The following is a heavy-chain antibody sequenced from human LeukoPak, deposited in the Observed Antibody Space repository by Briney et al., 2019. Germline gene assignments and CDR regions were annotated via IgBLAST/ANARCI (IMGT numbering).Heavy chain of an antibody. V-gene: IGHV3-23*01. CDR2: ISGSGGST. Sequence: GGSLRLSCVASGSTFSSNAMSWVRQAPGKGLEWVSAISGSGGSTYYADSVKGRFTISRDNSKNTLYLQMNSLRAEDTAVYYCAKGMDCSSTSCYEEAYYYYYYGMDVWGQGTTVTVSS. J-gene: IGHJ6*02. CDR3: AKGMDCSSTSCYEEAYYYYYYGMDV. CDR1: GSTFSSNA. D-gene: IGHD2-2*01.